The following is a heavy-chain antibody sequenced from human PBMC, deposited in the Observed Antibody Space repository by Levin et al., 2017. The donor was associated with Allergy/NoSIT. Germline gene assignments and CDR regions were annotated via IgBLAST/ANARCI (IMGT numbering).Heavy chain of an antibody. CDR3: ARGFSGYDFVYMDV. V-gene: IGHV3-64*02. CDR2: ISSNGGST. D-gene: IGHD5-12*01. Sequence: GESLKISCAASGFTFRSYAMHWVRQAPGKGLEYVSAISSNGGSTYYADSVKGRFTISRDNSKNTLYLQMGSLRAEDMAVYYCARGFSGYDFVYMDVWGKGTTVTVSS. J-gene: IGHJ6*03. CDR1: GFTFRSYA.